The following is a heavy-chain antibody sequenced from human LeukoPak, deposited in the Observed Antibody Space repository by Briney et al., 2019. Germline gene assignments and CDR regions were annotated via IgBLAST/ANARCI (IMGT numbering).Heavy chain of an antibody. CDR2: IKEDGSEK. Sequence: GGSLRLSCAASGFIFSSYAMSWVRQAPGKGLEWVANIKEDGSEKYYVDSMKGRFTISRDNAKNSLYLQMNSLRAEDTAVYFCARHDGGGYYSLDFWGQGTLVTVSS. CDR3: ARHDGGGYYSLDF. CDR1: GFIFSSYA. D-gene: IGHD3-16*01. V-gene: IGHV3-7*05. J-gene: IGHJ4*02.